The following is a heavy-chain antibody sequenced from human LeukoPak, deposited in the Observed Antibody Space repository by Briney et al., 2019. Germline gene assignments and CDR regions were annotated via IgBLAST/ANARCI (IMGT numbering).Heavy chain of an antibody. CDR3: ARFYGSFLGSDP. D-gene: IGHD3-10*01. V-gene: IGHV3-66*02. J-gene: IGHJ5*02. CDR2: IHSGGST. Sequence: DSVIHSGGSTYYADSVKGRFTISRDNSKNTLYLQMNSLIFFYTAMYYCARFYGSFLGSDPWGQGSLVTVSS.